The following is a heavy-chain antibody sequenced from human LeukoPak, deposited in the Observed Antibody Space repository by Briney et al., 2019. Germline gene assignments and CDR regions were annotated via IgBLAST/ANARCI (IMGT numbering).Heavy chain of an antibody. D-gene: IGHD5-18*01. CDR2: INHSGST. Sequence: SETLSLTCAVYGGSFSGYYWSWIRQPPGKGLEWIGEINHSGSTNYNPSLKSRVTISVDTSKNQFSLKLSSVTAADTAVYYCARESYGFIFDYWGQGTLVTVSS. J-gene: IGHJ4*02. CDR3: ARESYGFIFDY. V-gene: IGHV4-34*01. CDR1: GGSFSGYY.